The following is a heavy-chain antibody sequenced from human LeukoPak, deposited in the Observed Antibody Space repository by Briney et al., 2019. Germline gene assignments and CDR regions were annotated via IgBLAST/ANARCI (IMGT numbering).Heavy chain of an antibody. CDR3: AKKGGITMVRGVSAFDI. CDR1: GFTVSSNY. V-gene: IGHV3-23*01. J-gene: IGHJ3*02. Sequence: GGSLRLSCAASGFTVSSNYMSWVRQAPGKGLEWVSAISGSGGSTYYADSVKGRFTISRDNSKNTLYLQMNSLRAEDTAVYYCAKKGGITMVRGVSAFDIWGQGTMVTVSS. CDR2: ISGSGGST. D-gene: IGHD3-10*01.